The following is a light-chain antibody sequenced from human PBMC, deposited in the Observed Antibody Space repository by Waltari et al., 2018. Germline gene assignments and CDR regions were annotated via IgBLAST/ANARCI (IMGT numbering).Light chain of an antibody. CDR1: QSVDTY. CDR3: QQRSSWTPHT. J-gene: IGKJ2*01. Sequence: EIVLTQSPATLSLSPGETDTLSCRASQSVDTYLAWYQQKPGQAPRLLIYDASNRATGIPARFRGSGSGTDFTLTISSLEAEDFAVYYCQQRSSWTPHTFGQGARLEIK. CDR2: DAS. V-gene: IGKV3-11*01.